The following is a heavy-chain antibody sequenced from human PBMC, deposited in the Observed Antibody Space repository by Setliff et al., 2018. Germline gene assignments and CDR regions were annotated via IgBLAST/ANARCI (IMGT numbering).Heavy chain of an antibody. CDR3: GGVGLLQSFDT. CDR2: IFYSGGS. V-gene: IGHV4-59*08. CDR1: GVSVSSYF. J-gene: IGHJ3*02. D-gene: IGHD3-22*01. Sequence: SETLSLTCTVSGVSVSSYFWSWIRQPPGKGLEWIGSIFYSGGSTYSDNLSLKSRATISRDISKNQFSLKLTSVTAADTAVYYCGGVGLLQSFDTWGQGTKVTVSS.